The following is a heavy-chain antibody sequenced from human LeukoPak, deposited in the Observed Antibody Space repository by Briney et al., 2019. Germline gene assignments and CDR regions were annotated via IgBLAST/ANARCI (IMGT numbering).Heavy chain of an antibody. D-gene: IGHD6-19*01. CDR2: TNAYNGNT. J-gene: IGHJ5*02. Sequence: ASVKVSCKASGYDLTRCVITWVRQAPGQGLEWMGWTNAYNGNTIYAQKLQGRVTMTTDTSTSTAYMELRSLRYDDTAVYYCARGDIDSSGWYRWIDPWGQGTLVTVSS. CDR1: GYDLTRCV. V-gene: IGHV1-18*01. CDR3: ARGDIDSSGWYRWIDP.